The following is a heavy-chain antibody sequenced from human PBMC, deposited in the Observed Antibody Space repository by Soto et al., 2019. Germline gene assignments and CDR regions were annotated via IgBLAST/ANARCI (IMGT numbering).Heavy chain of an antibody. CDR2: INPNSGGT. J-gene: IGHJ6*02. CDR3: ARDPHSSGWRGYGMDV. CDR1: GYTFTGYY. D-gene: IGHD6-19*01. V-gene: IGHV1-2*04. Sequence: GASVKVSCKASGYTFTGYYMHWVRQAPGQGLEWMGWINPNSGGTNYAQKFQGWVTMTRDTSISTAYMELGRLRSDDTAVYYCARDPHSSGWRGYGMDVWGQGTTVTVSS.